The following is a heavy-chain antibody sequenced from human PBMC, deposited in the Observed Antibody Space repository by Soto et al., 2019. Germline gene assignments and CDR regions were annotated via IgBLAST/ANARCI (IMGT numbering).Heavy chain of an antibody. CDR1: GASISGFY. CDR3: VRDGTKTLRDWFDP. Sequence: QVQLQESGPGLVKPSETLSLTCTVSGASISGFYWSWIRKSAGKGLEWIGRIYATGTTDYNPSLKGRAMMGGDTSTKQFSLKLRSVTAADTGVYYCVRDGTKTLRDWFDPWGQGISVTVSS. J-gene: IGHJ5*02. V-gene: IGHV4-4*07. D-gene: IGHD1-1*01. CDR2: IYATGTT.